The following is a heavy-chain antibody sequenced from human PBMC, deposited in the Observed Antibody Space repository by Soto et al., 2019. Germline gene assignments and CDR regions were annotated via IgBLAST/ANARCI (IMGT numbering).Heavy chain of an antibody. V-gene: IGHV3-74*01. D-gene: IGHD2-8*01. CDR1: GFISSSYW. Sequence: EVQLVESGGNVLQPGGSLRLSCAASGFISSSYWMHWVRQAPGTGLVWVSRINRDGSRTDYADSVKGRFAVSRDNAKNTVLLQMNSLRADDTAVYYCARGVNGYYYVDYWGQGTLVTVYS. J-gene: IGHJ4*02. CDR2: INRDGSRT. CDR3: ARGVNGYYYVDY.